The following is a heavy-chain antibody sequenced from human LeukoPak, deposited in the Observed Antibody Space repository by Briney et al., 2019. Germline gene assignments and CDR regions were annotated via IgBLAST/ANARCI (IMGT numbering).Heavy chain of an antibody. Sequence: ASVKVSCKASGGTFSSYAISWVRQAPGQGLEWMGGIIPIFGTANYAQKFQGRVTITADESTSTAYMELSSLRSEDTAVYYSAREFYSNYVMGYGMDVWGQGTTVTVSS. V-gene: IGHV1-69*01. CDR2: IIPIFGTA. J-gene: IGHJ6*02. CDR1: GGTFSSYA. D-gene: IGHD4-11*01. CDR3: AREFYSNYVMGYGMDV.